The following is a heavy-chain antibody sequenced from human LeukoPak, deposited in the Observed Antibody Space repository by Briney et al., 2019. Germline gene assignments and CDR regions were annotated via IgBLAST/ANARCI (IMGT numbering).Heavy chain of an antibody. CDR3: ARGRYGGYFDC. CDR2: IENSGRT. Sequence: SETLSHTCTVSGCSITSDYWSWIRQPPGKGLEWIGYIENSGRTEYNPSLMSRITISVDTSKIQFSLMLSPVTAADTAVYYCARGRYGGYFDCWGQGTLVTVSS. V-gene: IGHV4-59*13. D-gene: IGHD4-23*01. J-gene: IGHJ4*02. CDR1: GCSITSDY.